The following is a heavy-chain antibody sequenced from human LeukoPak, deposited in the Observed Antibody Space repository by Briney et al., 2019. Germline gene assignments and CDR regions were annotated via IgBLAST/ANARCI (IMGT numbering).Heavy chain of an antibody. CDR2: ISSNGGST. D-gene: IGHD3-22*01. J-gene: IGHJ6*04. Sequence: GGSLRLSCAASGFTFSSYAMHWVRQAPGKGLEYVSAISSNGGSTYYANSVKGRFTISRDNSKNTPYLQMGSLRAEDMAVYYCARDVYYDSSGMDVWGKGTTVTVSS. V-gene: IGHV3-64*01. CDR3: ARDVYYDSSGMDV. CDR1: GFTFSSYA.